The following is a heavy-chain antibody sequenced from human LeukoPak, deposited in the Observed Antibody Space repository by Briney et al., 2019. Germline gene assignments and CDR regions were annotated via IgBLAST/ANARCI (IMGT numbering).Heavy chain of an antibody. J-gene: IGHJ4*02. CDR1: GFTVSSNY. CDR2: IYSGGST. V-gene: IGHV3-66*01. D-gene: IGHD3-22*01. Sequence: AGGSLRLSCAASGFTVSSNYMSWVRQAPAKGLELVSVIYSGGSTYYADSVKGRFTISRDNSKNTLYLQMNSLRAEDTAVYYCARSPYDSSGYWDPYFDYWGQGTLVTVSS. CDR3: ARSPYDSSGYWDPYFDY.